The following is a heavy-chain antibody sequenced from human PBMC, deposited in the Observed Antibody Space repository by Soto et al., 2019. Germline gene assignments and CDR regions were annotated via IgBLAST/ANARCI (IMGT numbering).Heavy chain of an antibody. CDR3: ARDGWYVGDY. CDR1: GGTFSSYA. CDR2: IIPIFGTA. V-gene: IGHV1-69*05. J-gene: IGHJ4*02. Sequence: ASVKVSCKASGGTFSSYAISWVRQAPGQGLEWMGGIIPIFGTANYAQKLQGRVTMTTDTSTSTAYMELRSLRSDDTAVYYCARDGWYVGDYWGQGTLVTVSS. D-gene: IGHD6-19*01.